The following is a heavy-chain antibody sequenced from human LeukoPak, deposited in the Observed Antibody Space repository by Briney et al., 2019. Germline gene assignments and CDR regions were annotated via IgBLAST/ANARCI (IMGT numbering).Heavy chain of an antibody. V-gene: IGHV4-30-4*01. CDR1: GGSISSGDYY. D-gene: IGHD5-18*01. Sequence: SQTLSLTCTVSGGSISSGDYYWSWIRQPPGKGLEWIGYIYYSGSTYYNPSLKSRVTISVDTSKNQFSLKLSSVTAADTAVYYCARVLRGGRIQLRSPPDYWGQGTLVTVSS. CDR3: ARVLRGGRIQLRSPPDY. J-gene: IGHJ4*02. CDR2: IYYSGST.